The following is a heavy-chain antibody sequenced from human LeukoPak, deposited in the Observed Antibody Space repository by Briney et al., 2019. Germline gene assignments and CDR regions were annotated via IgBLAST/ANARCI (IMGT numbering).Heavy chain of an antibody. Sequence: SDTLSLTFTVSDASITNYYWGWIRQPAGKGLEWIGRIYTSGSTDYNPSLRSRLTISVDTSKNQFSLKVRFLTAADTAVYYCARRPRSSGNDDGPPSLDYWSQGTRVTVSS. CDR3: ARRPRSSGNDDGPPSLDY. CDR1: DASITNYY. J-gene: IGHJ4*02. CDR2: IYTSGST. V-gene: IGHV4-4*07. D-gene: IGHD1-1*01.